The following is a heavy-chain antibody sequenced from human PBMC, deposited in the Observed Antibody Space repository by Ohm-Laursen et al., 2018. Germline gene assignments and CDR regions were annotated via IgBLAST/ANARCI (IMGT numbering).Heavy chain of an antibody. CDR1: GYSISSGYY. Sequence: SDTLSLTCTVSGYSISSGYYWGWIRQPPGKGLEWIGSIYHSGSTYYNPSLKSRVTISVDTSKNQFSLKLSSVTAADTAVYYCARYGSCFDYWGQGTLVTVSS. CDR3: ARYGSCFDY. V-gene: IGHV4-38-2*02. J-gene: IGHJ4*02. D-gene: IGHD2-15*01. CDR2: IYHSGST.